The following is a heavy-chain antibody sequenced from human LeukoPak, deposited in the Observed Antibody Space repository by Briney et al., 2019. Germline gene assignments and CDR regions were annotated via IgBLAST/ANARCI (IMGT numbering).Heavy chain of an antibody. CDR2: IYYSGTT. CDR3: ARYHNGYDDY. D-gene: IGHD5-12*01. V-gene: IGHV4-39*07. J-gene: IGHJ4*02. CDR1: GGSITSRSYY. Sequence: PSETLSLTCSVSGGSITSRSYYWGWIRQPPGKGLEWIGSIYYSGTTYYSPSLKSRITISLDTSKSQFSLTLSSVTAADTAVYYCARYHNGYDDYWGQGILVTVSS.